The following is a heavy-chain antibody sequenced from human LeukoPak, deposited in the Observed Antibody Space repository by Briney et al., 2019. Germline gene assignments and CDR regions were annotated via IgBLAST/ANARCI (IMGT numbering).Heavy chain of an antibody. Sequence: GGSLRLSCAASGFTFSSYAMHWVRQAPGKGLEWVAVISYDGSNKYYADSVKGRFTISRDNSKNTLYLQMNSLRAEDTAVYYCAREVADVGYAFDIWGQGTMVTVSS. CDR1: GFTFSSYA. CDR3: AREVADVGYAFDI. D-gene: IGHD2-15*01. V-gene: IGHV3-30-3*01. CDR2: ISYDGSNK. J-gene: IGHJ3*02.